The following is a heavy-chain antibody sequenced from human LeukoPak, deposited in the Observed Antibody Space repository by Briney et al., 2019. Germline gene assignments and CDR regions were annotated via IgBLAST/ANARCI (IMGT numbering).Heavy chain of an antibody. CDR3: ARDRREMATITYGAFDV. V-gene: IGHV3-33*01. D-gene: IGHD5-24*01. J-gene: IGHJ3*01. Sequence: GGSLRLSCAASGFTFSNYGMHWVRQAPGKGLEWVAVIWYDGSNKYYADSVKGRFTISRDNSKSTLYLQMNSLRAEDTAVYYCARDRREMATITYGAFDVWGQGTMVTVSS. CDR2: IWYDGSNK. CDR1: GFTFSNYG.